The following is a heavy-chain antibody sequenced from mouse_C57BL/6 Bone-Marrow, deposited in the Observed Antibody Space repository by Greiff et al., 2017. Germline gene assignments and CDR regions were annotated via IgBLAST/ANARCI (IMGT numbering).Heavy chain of an antibody. CDR2: IDPETGGT. CDR3: TRSRSNPWYFDV. Sequence: QVQLKESGAELVRPGASVTLSCKASGYTFTDYEMHWVKQTPVHGLEWIGAIDPETGGTAYNQKFKGKAILTADKSSSTAYMELRSLTSEDSAVYYCTRSRSNPWYFDVWGTGTTVTVSS. V-gene: IGHV1-15*01. CDR1: GYTFTDYE. D-gene: IGHD2-5*01. J-gene: IGHJ1*03.